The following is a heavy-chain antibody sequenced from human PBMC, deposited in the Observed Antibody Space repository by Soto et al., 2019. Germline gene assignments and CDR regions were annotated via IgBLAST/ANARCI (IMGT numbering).Heavy chain of an antibody. CDR2: IYNSDRT. CDR3: ASRSDYYGDAFDI. CDR1: GGSIGNHY. J-gene: IGHJ3*02. V-gene: IGHV4-59*11. D-gene: IGHD3-3*01. Sequence: SETLSLTGQVSGGSIGNHYWSWIRQPPGKGLEWIGYIYNSDRTIYKPSLKSRVTISVDTSKNQFSLKLSSVTAADTAVYYCASRSDYYGDAFDIWGQGTMVTVSS.